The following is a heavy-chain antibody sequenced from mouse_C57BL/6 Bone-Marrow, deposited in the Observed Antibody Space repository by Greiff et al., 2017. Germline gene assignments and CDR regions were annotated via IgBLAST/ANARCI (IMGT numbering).Heavy chain of an antibody. Sequence: VQLQQSGAELVKPGASVKLSCKASGYTFTNYWMHWVKQRPGQGLEWIGMMHPNGGSPDYNEKFKSEATMSVDKSSRTAYMEIINLKSGDSAGYYCARSYEYDDYTMDYWGQGTSVTGSS. CDR1: GYTFTNYW. D-gene: IGHD2-4*01. V-gene: IGHV1-64*01. CDR2: MHPNGGSP. J-gene: IGHJ4*01. CDR3: ARSYEYDDYTMDY.